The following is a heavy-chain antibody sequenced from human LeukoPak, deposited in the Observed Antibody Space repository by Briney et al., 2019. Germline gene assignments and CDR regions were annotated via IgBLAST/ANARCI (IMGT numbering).Heavy chain of an antibody. J-gene: IGHJ4*02. CDR2: ISYDGSNK. D-gene: IGHD5-18*01. CDR3: AKDSGYSYGLFDY. V-gene: IGHV3-30-3*01. CDR1: GFTFSSYA. Sequence: GGSLRLSCAASGFTFSSYAMHWVRQAPGKGLEWVAVISYDGSNKYYADSVKGRFTISRDNSKNTLYLQMNSLRAEDTALYYCAKDSGYSYGLFDYWGQGTLVTVSS.